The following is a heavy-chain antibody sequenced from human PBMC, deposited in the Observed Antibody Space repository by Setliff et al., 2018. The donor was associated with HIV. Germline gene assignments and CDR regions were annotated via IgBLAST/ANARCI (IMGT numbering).Heavy chain of an antibody. D-gene: IGHD6-19*01. V-gene: IGHV5-51*01. CDR3: VRHAWRLWLAPIES. CDR2: IYPGDSSS. Sequence: GESLKISCEGSGYSFSRYWIGWVRQMPGKGLEWMGVIYPGDSSSKYSPSFQGQVTISVDTSISTAYLQWNSLKASDTAIYFCVRHAWRLWLAPIESWGQGTLVTVSS. J-gene: IGHJ4*02. CDR1: GYSFSRYW.